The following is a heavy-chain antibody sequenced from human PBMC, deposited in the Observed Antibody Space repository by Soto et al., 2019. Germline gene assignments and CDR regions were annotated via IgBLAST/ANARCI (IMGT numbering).Heavy chain of an antibody. CDR2: IIPIFGTA. D-gene: IGHD1-7*01. J-gene: IGHJ6*02. CDR1: GGTFSSYA. CDR3: ARGLELEYYGMDV. V-gene: IGHV1-69*13. Sequence: SVKVSCKACGGTFSSYAISWVRQAPGQGLEWMGGIIPIFGTANYAQKFQGRVTITADESTSTAYMELSSLRSEDTAVYYCARGLELEYYGMDVWGQGNTVTVSS.